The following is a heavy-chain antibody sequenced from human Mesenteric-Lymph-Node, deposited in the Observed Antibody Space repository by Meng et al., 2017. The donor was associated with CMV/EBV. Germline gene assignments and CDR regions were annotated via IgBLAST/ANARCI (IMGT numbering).Heavy chain of an antibody. J-gene: IGHJ6*02. Sequence: GGSLRLSCAASGFTFTSYWMHWVRQAPGKGLVWVSRINSDGSTTTYADSVKGRFTISRDNSKNTVFLQMNSLRAEDTAVYYCAKFYDFWSGHPYYFYGMDVWGQGTTVTVSS. D-gene: IGHD3-3*01. CDR2: INSDGSTT. CDR3: AKFYDFWSGHPYYFYGMDV. CDR1: GFTFTSYW. V-gene: IGHV3-74*01.